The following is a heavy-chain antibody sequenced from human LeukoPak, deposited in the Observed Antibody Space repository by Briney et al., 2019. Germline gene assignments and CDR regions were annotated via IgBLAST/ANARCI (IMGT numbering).Heavy chain of an antibody. Sequence: ASVKVSCKASGYTFTSNYIHWVRQAPGQGLEWMGIINPSGGSTSYAQKFQGRVTMTRDTSTSTVYMELSSLRSEDTAVYYCARDLWRITMVRGVDYYYYGMDVWGQGTTVTVSS. J-gene: IGHJ6*02. CDR2: INPSGGST. V-gene: IGHV1-46*01. CDR1: GYTFTSNY. D-gene: IGHD3-10*01. CDR3: ARDLWRITMVRGVDYYYYGMDV.